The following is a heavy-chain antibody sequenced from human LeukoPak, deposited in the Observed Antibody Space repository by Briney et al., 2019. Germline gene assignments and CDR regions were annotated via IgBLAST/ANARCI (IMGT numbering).Heavy chain of an antibody. CDR2: INPSGDST. CDR1: GYTFASYD. CDR3: ASVLYCGADCYSGRYFFDY. J-gene: IGHJ4*02. Sequence: GASVKVSCKASGYTFASYDMHRVRQAPGQGLEWMGIINPSGDSTSYAQKFQGRVTMTRDTSTSTVYMELSSLRSEDTAVYHCASVLYCGADCYSGRYFFDYWGQGTLVTVSS. V-gene: IGHV1-46*01. D-gene: IGHD2-21*02.